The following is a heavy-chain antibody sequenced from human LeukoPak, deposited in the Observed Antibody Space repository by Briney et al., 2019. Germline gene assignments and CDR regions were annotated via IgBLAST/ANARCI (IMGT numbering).Heavy chain of an antibody. J-gene: IGHJ4*02. V-gene: IGHV3-49*04. D-gene: IGHD1-26*01. CDR2: IRSKAYGGTT. CDR3: TRDSGSYEGIDY. Sequence: PGGSLRLSCTASGFTFGDYAMSWVRQAPGKGLEWVGFIRSKAYGGTTEYAASVKGRFTISRDDSKSIAYLQMNSLKTEDTAVYYCTRDSGSYEGIDYWGQGTQVTVSS. CDR1: GFTFGDYA.